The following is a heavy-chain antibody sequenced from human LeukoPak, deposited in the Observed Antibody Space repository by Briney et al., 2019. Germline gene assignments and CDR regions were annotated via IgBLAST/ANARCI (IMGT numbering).Heavy chain of an antibody. CDR1: GFTFSSYS. J-gene: IGHJ3*02. D-gene: IGHD3-10*01. CDR3: ARGMVRGVNVAFDI. Sequence: GGSLRLSCAASGFTFSSYSMNWVRQAPGKGLEWVSSIGSSSSYIYYADSVKGRFTISRDNAKNSLYLQMNSLRAEDTAVYYCARGMVRGVNVAFDIWGQGTMVTASS. CDR2: IGSSSSYI. V-gene: IGHV3-21*01.